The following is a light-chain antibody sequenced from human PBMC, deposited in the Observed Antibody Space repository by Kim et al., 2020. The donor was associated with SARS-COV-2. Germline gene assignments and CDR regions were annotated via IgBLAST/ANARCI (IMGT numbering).Light chain of an antibody. CDR3: SSYTNNIWI. CDR2: DVT. CDR1: SSDVGNNNY. J-gene: IGLJ2*01. Sequence: GQYITISCTGTSSDVGNNNYVSWYQQHPDKVPKRIIYDVTNRPSGVSNRFSGSKSGNAASLTISSLQAEDEADYYCSSYTNNIWIFGGGTQLTVL. V-gene: IGLV2-14*03.